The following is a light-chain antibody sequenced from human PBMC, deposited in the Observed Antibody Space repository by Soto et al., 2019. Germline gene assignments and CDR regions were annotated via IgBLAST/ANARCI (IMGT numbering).Light chain of an antibody. Sequence: QSLLTQPASVSGSPGQSVTISFTGTNSYIGRYNYVSWYQQYPGKAPKFMIYDVSNRPSGVSNRFSGSKSGNTASLTISGLQAEDEADYYCSSYISSSTYVFGPGTKVTVL. CDR2: DVS. CDR3: SSYISSSTYV. CDR1: NSYIGRYNY. J-gene: IGLJ1*01. V-gene: IGLV2-14*01.